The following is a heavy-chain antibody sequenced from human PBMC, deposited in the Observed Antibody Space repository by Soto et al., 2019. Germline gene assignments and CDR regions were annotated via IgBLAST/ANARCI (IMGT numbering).Heavy chain of an antibody. J-gene: IGHJ3*02. V-gene: IGHV1-58*02. Sequence: GASVKVSCKASGFTFTSSAMQWVRRARGQRLEWIGWIVVGSGNTNYAQKFQEGVTITRDMSTSTAYMELSSLRSEDTAVYYCAAASWGYYDSSDAFDIWGQGTMVTVSS. CDR1: GFTFTSSA. CDR2: IVVGSGNT. CDR3: AAASWGYYDSSDAFDI. D-gene: IGHD3-22*01.